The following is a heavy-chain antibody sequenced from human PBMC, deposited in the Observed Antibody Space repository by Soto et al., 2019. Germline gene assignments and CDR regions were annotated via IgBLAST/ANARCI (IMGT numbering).Heavy chain of an antibody. Sequence: QVQLVQSGGGVRKPGASVKVSCKASGYTFATYGVSWVRQAPGQGLEWVGWISAINGATSSAQKFQDRAIMTTDTSTSTALMELRSLRSDATAIYYCTTGKSIAVAEGYWGQGTRVTVSS. V-gene: IGHV1-18*01. CDR2: ISAINGAT. CDR1: GYTFATYG. D-gene: IGHD6-19*01. CDR3: TTGKSIAVAEGY. J-gene: IGHJ4*02.